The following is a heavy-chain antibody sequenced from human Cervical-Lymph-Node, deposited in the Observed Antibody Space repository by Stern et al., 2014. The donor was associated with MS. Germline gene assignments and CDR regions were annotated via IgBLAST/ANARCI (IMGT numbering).Heavy chain of an antibody. CDR2: IYHSGTT. V-gene: IGHV4-4*02. Sequence: QVQLQESGPGLVKPSGTLSLTCAVSGGSISNTNWWGWVRQTPGMGLEWIGEIYHSGTTNFSPSLKSRVTMSVDKSKNQFSLELKSVTAADTAIYYCARVNSGYNWFDYWGQGTLVTVFS. J-gene: IGHJ5*01. D-gene: IGHD5-12*01. CDR1: GGSISNTNW. CDR3: ARVNSGYNWFDY.